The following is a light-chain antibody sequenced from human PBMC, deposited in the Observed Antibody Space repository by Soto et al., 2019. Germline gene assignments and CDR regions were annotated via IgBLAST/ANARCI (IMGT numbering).Light chain of an antibody. J-gene: IGLJ1*01. Sequence: QSALTQPASVSGSPGQSITISCTGTSSDVGNYDYVSWYQQHPGKAPKLMISAVSRRPSGVSNRFSGSKSGNTASLTISGLQAEDEADYYCTSYTPSSTYVFGTGTKLTVL. CDR2: AVS. CDR1: SSDVGNYDY. CDR3: TSYTPSSTYV. V-gene: IGLV2-14*03.